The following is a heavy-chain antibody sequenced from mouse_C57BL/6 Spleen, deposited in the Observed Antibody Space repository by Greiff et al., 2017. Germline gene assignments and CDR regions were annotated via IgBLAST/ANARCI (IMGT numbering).Heavy chain of an antibody. Sequence: EVQLQQSGPELVKPGASVKIPCKASGYTFTDYNMDWVKQSHGKSLEWIGDINPNNGGTIYNQKFKGKATLTVDKSSSTAYMELRSLTSEDTAVYYGARRLYDGYHYAMDYWGQGTSVTVSS. D-gene: IGHD2-3*01. CDR2: INPNNGGT. CDR3: ARRLYDGYHYAMDY. CDR1: GYTFTDYN. J-gene: IGHJ4*01. V-gene: IGHV1-18*01.